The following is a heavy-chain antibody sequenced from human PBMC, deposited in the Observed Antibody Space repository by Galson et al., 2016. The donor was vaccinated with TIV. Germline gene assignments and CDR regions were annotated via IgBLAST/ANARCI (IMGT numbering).Heavy chain of an antibody. CDR3: ARGRYLRTHYYGSGRDFDY. J-gene: IGHJ4*02. CDR2: INDSGST. V-gene: IGHV4-34*01. CDR1: GGSFSNYY. D-gene: IGHD3-10*01. Sequence: SETLSLTCAVYGGSFSNYYWNWIRHSPGKGLEWIGEINDSGSTKYNPSLKSRVPISVDTSKNQFSLRLTSVNAADTAVYYCARGRYLRTHYYGSGRDFDYWAQGTLVTVSS.